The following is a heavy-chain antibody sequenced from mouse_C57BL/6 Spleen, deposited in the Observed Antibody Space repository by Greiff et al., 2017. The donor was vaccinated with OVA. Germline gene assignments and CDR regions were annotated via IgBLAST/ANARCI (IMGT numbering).Heavy chain of an antibody. Sequence: VQLQQSGPELVKPGASVKMSCKASGYTFTDYNMHWVKQSHGKSLEWIGYINPNNGGTSYNQKFKGKATLTVNKSSSTAYMELRSLTSEDSAVYYCALITTVVATPFDYWGQGTTLTVSS. J-gene: IGHJ2*01. CDR3: ALITTVVATPFDY. CDR1: GYTFTDYN. D-gene: IGHD1-1*01. V-gene: IGHV1-22*01. CDR2: INPNNGGT.